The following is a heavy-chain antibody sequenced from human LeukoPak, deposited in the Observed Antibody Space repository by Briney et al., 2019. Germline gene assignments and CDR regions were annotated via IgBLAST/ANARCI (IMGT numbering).Heavy chain of an antibody. CDR1: GYIFTSYW. V-gene: IGHV5-51*01. CDR3: ARSQGYCSGDSCLQGDWFDP. CDR2: IYPGDSDT. Sequence: GESLKISCKGSGYIFTSYWIGWVRQMPGKGLEMMGIIYPGDSDTRYSPSFQGQVTISADKSISTAYLQWSSLKASDTAMYYCARSQGYCSGDSCLQGDWFDPWGQGTLVTVSS. D-gene: IGHD2-15*01. J-gene: IGHJ5*02.